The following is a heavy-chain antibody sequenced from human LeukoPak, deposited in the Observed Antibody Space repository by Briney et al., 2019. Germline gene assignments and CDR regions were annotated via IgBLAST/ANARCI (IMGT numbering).Heavy chain of an antibody. D-gene: IGHD1-26*01. CDR1: GFTFSNYA. CDR3: AKGLGEHGDYYYAMDV. V-gene: IGHV3-23*01. Sequence: GGSLRLSCAASGFTFSNYAMNWVRQAPGKGLEWVSVISGSGGTTYYADAVKGRFTISRDNSKNTLHLQMNSLRAEDTAVYYCAKGLGEHGDYYYAMDVWGQGTTVTVSS. CDR2: ISGSGGTT. J-gene: IGHJ6*02.